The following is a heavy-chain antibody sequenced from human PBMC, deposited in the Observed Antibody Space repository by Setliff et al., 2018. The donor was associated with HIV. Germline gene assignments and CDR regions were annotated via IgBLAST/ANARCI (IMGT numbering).Heavy chain of an antibody. D-gene: IGHD3-3*01. J-gene: IGHJ5*02. V-gene: IGHV4-39*07. Sequence: PSETLSLTCTVSGGSIDSSDYYWGWIRQPPGKGLEWIGSIFYSGRSMYNPSLRSRVSISVDTSKKQFSLKLSSVSAADTAVYYCARDFNFWSGYYTQSWFDAWGQGTLVTVSS. CDR3: ARDFNFWSGYYTQSWFDA. CDR2: IFYSGRS. CDR1: GGSIDSSDYY.